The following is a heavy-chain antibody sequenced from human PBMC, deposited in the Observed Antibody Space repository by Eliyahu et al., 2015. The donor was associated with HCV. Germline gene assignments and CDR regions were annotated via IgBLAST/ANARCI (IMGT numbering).Heavy chain of an antibody. J-gene: IGHJ4*02. CDR2: YDGTNN. CDR3: ARDPHGITFGGVISRGYFDY. Sequence: YDGTNNYYADSVKGRFTISRDNSKNTLYLQMNTLRAEDTAMYYCARDPHGITFGGVISRGYFDYWGQGTLVTVSS. V-gene: IGHV3-30*01. D-gene: IGHD3-16*02.